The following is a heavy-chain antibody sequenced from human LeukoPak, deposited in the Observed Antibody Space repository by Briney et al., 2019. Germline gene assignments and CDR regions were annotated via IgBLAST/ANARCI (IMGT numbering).Heavy chain of an antibody. J-gene: IGHJ4*02. Sequence: ASVKVSCKTSGYTFTNFGINWVRQAPGQGLEWMGWISPFNGNTDYAQNFQGRVTMTTDTSTSTAYMELRSLRSGDTAVYYCARPLSFGVSPPGIWGQGTPVIVSS. CDR3: ARPLSFGVSPPGI. V-gene: IGHV1-18*01. CDR1: GYTFTNFG. D-gene: IGHD3-10*01. CDR2: ISPFNGNT.